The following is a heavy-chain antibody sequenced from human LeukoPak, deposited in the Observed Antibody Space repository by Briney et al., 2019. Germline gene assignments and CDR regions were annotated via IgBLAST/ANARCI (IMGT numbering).Heavy chain of an antibody. CDR3: AKGKKRSGWYGGLGSFDY. CDR1: GFTFSSYG. CDR2: ISYDGSNK. V-gene: IGHV3-30*18. D-gene: IGHD6-19*01. Sequence: GRSLRLSCAASGFTFSSYGMYWVRQAPGKGLEWVAVISYDGSNKYYADSVKGRFTISRDNSKNTLYLQMNSLRAEDTAVYYCAKGKKRSGWYGGLGSFDYWGQGTLVTVSS. J-gene: IGHJ4*02.